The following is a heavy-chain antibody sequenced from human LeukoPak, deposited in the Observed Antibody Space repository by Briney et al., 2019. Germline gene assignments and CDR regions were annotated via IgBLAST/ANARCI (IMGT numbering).Heavy chain of an antibody. V-gene: IGHV3-48*01. Sequence: GGSLRLSCAASGFTFSAYSMNWVRQAPEKGLEWVSYIGSSSSPIYYADSVKGRFTISRDNAKNSLYLQMDSPRAEDTAVYYCARDQAYSFDYWGQGTLVTVSS. CDR2: IGSSSSPI. CDR3: ARDQAYSFDY. J-gene: IGHJ4*02. D-gene: IGHD4-11*01. CDR1: GFTFSAYS.